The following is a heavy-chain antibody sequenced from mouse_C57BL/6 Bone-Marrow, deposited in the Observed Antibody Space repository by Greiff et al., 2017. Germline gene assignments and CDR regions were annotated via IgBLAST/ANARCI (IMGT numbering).Heavy chain of an antibody. D-gene: IGHD1-1*01. Sequence: EVKLMESGGGLVQPGGSMKLSCVASGFTFSNYWMNWVRQSPEKGLEWVAQIRLKSDNYATHYAESVKGRFTISRDDSKSSVYLQMNNLRAEDTGIYFCISSYCFPSGFAYWGQGTLVTVSA. CDR1: GFTFSNYW. CDR3: ISSYCFPSGFAY. CDR2: IRLKSDNYAT. V-gene: IGHV6-3*01. J-gene: IGHJ3*01.